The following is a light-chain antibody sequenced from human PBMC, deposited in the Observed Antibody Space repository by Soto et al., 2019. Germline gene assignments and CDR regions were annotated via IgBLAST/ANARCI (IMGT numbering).Light chain of an antibody. V-gene: IGLV2-11*01. J-gene: IGLJ1*01. CDR2: DVS. Sequence: QSALTQPRSVSGSPGQSVTISCTGTSSDVGGYNYVYWYQQHPGKAPKLMIYDVSKRPSGVPDRFSGSKSGNTASLTISGLQADDDADYYCCSYAGSYTYVFGTGTKVTVL. CDR1: SSDVGGYNY. CDR3: CSYAGSYTYV.